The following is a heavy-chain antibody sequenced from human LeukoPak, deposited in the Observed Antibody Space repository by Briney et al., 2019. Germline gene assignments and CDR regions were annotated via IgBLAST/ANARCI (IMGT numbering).Heavy chain of an antibody. CDR2: INSDGSST. CDR3: ARAQFNYYDSSGYYYPFDY. CDR1: GFTFSSYW. Sequence: GGSLRLSCAASGFTFSSYWMHWVRQAPGKGLVWVSRINSDGSSTSYADSVKGRFTISRDNAKNTLYLQMNSLRAEDTAVYYCARAQFNYYDSSGYYYPFDYWGQGTLVTVSS. D-gene: IGHD3-22*01. V-gene: IGHV3-74*01. J-gene: IGHJ4*02.